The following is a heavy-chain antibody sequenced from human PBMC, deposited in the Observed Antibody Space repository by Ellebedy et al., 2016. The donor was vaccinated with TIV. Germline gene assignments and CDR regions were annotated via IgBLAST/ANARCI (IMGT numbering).Heavy chain of an antibody. V-gene: IGHV4-59*01. Sequence: MPSETLSPTCPVSGVSISDYYWSWIRQLPGQGLEWIGYVCNTGSTNYNPSLRSRVTLAVDTPKNEFSLKLSSVTTADTAIYYCARDGVEDYFDYWGQGLLVTVSS. J-gene: IGHJ4*02. D-gene: IGHD3-10*01. CDR1: GVSISDYY. CDR2: VCNTGST. CDR3: ARDGVEDYFDY.